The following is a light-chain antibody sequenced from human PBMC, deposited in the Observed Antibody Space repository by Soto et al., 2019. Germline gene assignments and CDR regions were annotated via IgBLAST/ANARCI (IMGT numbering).Light chain of an antibody. CDR3: QQYVSSPPT. CDR1: QTVRNNY. V-gene: IGKV3-20*01. Sequence: EFVLTQSPGTLSLSPGERATLSCRASQTVRNNYLAWYQQKPGQAPRLLIYDASSRATGIPDRFSGGGSGTDFTLTISRLEPEDFAVYYCQQYVSSPPTFGQGTRLEIK. J-gene: IGKJ5*01. CDR2: DAS.